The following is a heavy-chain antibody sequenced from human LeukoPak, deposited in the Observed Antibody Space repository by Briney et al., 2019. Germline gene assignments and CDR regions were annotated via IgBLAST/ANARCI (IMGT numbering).Heavy chain of an antibody. Sequence: GGSLRLSCAASGFTFSSYSMNWVRQAPGKGLEWVSSISSSSSYIYYADSVKGRFTISRDNAKNSLYLQMNSLRAEDTAVYYCARGLFPGVEWLSPWGFDPWGQGTLVTVSS. CDR2: ISSSSSYI. D-gene: IGHD3-3*01. J-gene: IGHJ5*02. CDR1: GFTFSSYS. CDR3: ARGLFPGVEWLSPWGFDP. V-gene: IGHV3-21*01.